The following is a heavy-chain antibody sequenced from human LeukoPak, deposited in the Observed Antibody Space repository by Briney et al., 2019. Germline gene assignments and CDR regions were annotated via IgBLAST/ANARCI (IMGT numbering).Heavy chain of an antibody. D-gene: IGHD3-9*01. V-gene: IGHV4-4*02. Sequence: PSETLSLTCAVSGGSISSTIWWSWVRQPPWKELEWIGEIFHTGSTNYNPSLKSRVTISVDKSKNQFSLKLSSVTAADTAVYYCARIYDILTGYYDYWGQGTLVTVSS. J-gene: IGHJ4*02. CDR1: GGSISSTIW. CDR2: IFHTGST. CDR3: ARIYDILTGYYDY.